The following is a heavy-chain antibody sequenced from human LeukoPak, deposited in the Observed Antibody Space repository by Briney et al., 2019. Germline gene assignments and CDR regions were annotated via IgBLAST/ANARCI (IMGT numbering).Heavy chain of an antibody. CDR3: ARKANGDYHGGFDP. CDR1: GFTFSSYS. J-gene: IGHJ5*02. CDR2: ISSSNSTI. Sequence: PGGSLRLSCAASGFTFSSYSMNWVRQAPGKGLEWVSYISSSNSTIYYADSVKGRFTISRDNSKNTLYLQMNSLRAEDTAVYYCARKANGDYHGGFDPWGQGTLVTVSS. V-gene: IGHV3-48*01. D-gene: IGHD4-17*01.